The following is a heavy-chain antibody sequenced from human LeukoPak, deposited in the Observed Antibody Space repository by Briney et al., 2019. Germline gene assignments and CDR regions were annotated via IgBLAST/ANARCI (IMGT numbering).Heavy chain of an antibody. Sequence: AGGSLRLSCAASGFTFISYGMHWVRQAPGKGLEWVAFIRYDGSNKYYADPVKGRFTISRDNSKNTLYLQMNSLRAEDTAVYYCAKEYSGTFSPFPSYFDCWGQGTLVTVSS. CDR2: IRYDGSNK. CDR1: GFTFISYG. J-gene: IGHJ4*02. D-gene: IGHD1-26*01. CDR3: AKEYSGTFSPFPSYFDC. V-gene: IGHV3-30*02.